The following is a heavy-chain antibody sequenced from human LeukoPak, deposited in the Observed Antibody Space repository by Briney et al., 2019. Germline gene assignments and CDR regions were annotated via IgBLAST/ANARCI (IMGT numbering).Heavy chain of an antibody. CDR2: IYYSGST. V-gene: IGHV4-59*08. D-gene: IGHD7-27*01. J-gene: IGHJ4*02. Sequence: SETLSLTCTVSGGSISTYYWSWIRQPPGQGLEWIGYIYYSGSTNYNPSLKSRVTISVDTSKNQFSLKLSPVTAADTAVYYCARHLGKGFDYWGQGTLVTVSS. CDR3: ARHLGKGFDY. CDR1: GGSISTYY.